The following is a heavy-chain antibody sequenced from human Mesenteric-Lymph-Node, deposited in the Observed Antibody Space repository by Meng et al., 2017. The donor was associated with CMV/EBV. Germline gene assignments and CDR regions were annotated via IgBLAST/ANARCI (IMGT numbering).Heavy chain of an antibody. CDR3: AREANWGPHDAFDI. CDR1: GYTVTSYY. D-gene: IGHD7-27*01. CDR2: ISPNSGGT. J-gene: IGHJ3*02. Sequence: ASVKVSCKASGYTVTSYYLHWVRQAPGQGPEWMGWISPNSGGTNYAPKFEGRVTMTSDTSISTVYMEMNRLTSDDTAVYYCAREANWGPHDAFDIWGQGTKVTVSS. V-gene: IGHV1-2*02.